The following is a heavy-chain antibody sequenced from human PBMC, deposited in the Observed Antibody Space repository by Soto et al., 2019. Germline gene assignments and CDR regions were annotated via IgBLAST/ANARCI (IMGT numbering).Heavy chain of an antibody. J-gene: IGHJ4*02. Sequence: PSETLSLTCAVSGGSISSGGYSWSWIRQPPGKGLEWIRYIYHSGSTHYNPSLKSRVTISVDRSKNQFSLKLSSVTAADTAVYYCASLEAAGEYFDYWGQGTLVTVSS. V-gene: IGHV4-30-2*01. CDR1: GGSISSGGYS. CDR3: ASLEAAGEYFDY. D-gene: IGHD6-13*01. CDR2: IYHSGST.